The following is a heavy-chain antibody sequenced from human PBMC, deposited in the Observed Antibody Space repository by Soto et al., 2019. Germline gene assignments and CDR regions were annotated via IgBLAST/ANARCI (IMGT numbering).Heavy chain of an antibody. J-gene: IGHJ5*02. V-gene: IGHV4-30-4*01. CDR3: ARTPYYYGDSDYSIYKWFDP. CDR2: IYYSGST. D-gene: IGHD3-22*01. CDR1: GGSISSGDYY. Sequence: PSETLSLTCTVSGGSISSGDYYWSWIRQPPGKGLEWIGYIYYSGSTYYNPSLKSRVTLTVDTSKNQFPLKLSSVTAADTDMYYYARTPYYYGDSDYSIYKWFDPWGQGTLVTVSS.